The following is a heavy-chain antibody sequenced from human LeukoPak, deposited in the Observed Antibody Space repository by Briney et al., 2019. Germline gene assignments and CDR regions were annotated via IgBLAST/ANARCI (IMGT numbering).Heavy chain of an antibody. D-gene: IGHD2-2*01. CDR1: GYTFTGYY. CDR2: INPNSGGT. Sequence: ASVKVSCKASGYTFTGYYMHWVRQAPGQGLEWMGWINPNSGGTNYAQKFQGRVTMTRDTSISTAYMELSRLRSDDTAVYYCARGRGGIVVVPAAMRLDPWGQGTLVTVSS. J-gene: IGHJ5*02. CDR3: ARGRGGIVVVPAAMRLDP. V-gene: IGHV1-2*02.